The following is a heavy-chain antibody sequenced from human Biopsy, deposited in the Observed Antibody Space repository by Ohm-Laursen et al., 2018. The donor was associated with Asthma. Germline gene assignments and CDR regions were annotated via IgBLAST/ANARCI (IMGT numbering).Heavy chain of an antibody. J-gene: IGHJ4*02. CDR3: ARGDSSGWSHYYFDY. D-gene: IGHD6-19*01. CDR2: IYSGGTS. V-gene: IGHV3-53*01. CDR1: GFTVSRDY. Sequence: SLRLPCTASGFTVSRDYMFWVRQAPGKGLEWVSVIYSGGTSDTADSVRGRFTISRDFYKNTLYLQMDSLRAEDTAVYYCARGDSSGWSHYYFDYWGQGTLVTVS.